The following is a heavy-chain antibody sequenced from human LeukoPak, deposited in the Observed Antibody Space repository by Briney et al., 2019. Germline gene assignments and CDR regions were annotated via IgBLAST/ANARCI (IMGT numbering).Heavy chain of an antibody. J-gene: IGHJ2*01. CDR3: ARGPGIAAAGTSWYFGL. V-gene: IGHV3-7*01. CDR2: IKQDGSEK. CDR1: GFTFSSYW. D-gene: IGHD6-13*01. Sequence: PGGSLRLSCAASGFTFSSYWVSWVRQAPGKGLEWVANIKQDGSEKYYVDSVKGRFTISRDNAKNSLYLQMNSLRAEDTAVYYCARGPGIAAAGTSWYFGLWGRGTLVTVSS.